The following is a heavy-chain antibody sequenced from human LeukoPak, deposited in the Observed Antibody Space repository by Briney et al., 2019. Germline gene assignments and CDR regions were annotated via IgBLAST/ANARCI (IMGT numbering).Heavy chain of an antibody. CDR2: ISAYNGNT. Sequence: ASVKVSCKASGYTFTSYGISWVRQAPGQGLEWMGWISAYNGNTNYAQKLQGRVTMTTDTSTSTAYMELRSLRSDDTAVYYCAGGGSYYDSSGDYYYYYMDVWGKGTTVTVSS. D-gene: IGHD3-22*01. CDR1: GYTFTSYG. V-gene: IGHV1-18*01. CDR3: AGGGSYYDSSGDYYYYYMDV. J-gene: IGHJ6*03.